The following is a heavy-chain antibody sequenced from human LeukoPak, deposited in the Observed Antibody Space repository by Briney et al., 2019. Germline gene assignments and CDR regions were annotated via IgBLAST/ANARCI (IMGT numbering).Heavy chain of an antibody. J-gene: IGHJ2*01. CDR2: ISWNSGSI. D-gene: IGHD4-17*01. V-gene: IGHV3-9*01. Sequence: GRSLRLSCAASGFTFDDYAMHWVRHAPGKGLEWVSGISWNSGSIGYADSVKGRFTISRDNAKNSLYLQMNSLRAEDTALYYCALLGGLAGDYGGSYWHFDLWGRGTLVTVSS. CDR1: GFTFDDYA. CDR3: ALLGGLAGDYGGSYWHFDL.